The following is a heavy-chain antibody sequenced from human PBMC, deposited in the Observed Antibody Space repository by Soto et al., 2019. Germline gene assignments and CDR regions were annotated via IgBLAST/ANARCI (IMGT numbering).Heavy chain of an antibody. D-gene: IGHD2-15*01. CDR2: ISHDGSKK. V-gene: IGHV3-30*18. CDR1: GFTYGAYG. J-gene: IGHJ6*02. Sequence: QVQLVESGGGVVQPGGSLRLACRASGFTYGAYGMHWVRQAPGKGLDWVALISHDGSKKSYADSVTGRFTVSRDNGKNTMDMQMDSLRSEDSGVYYCVKEDIPSRGGLAVWGQGTTVIVSS. CDR3: VKEDIPSRGGLAV.